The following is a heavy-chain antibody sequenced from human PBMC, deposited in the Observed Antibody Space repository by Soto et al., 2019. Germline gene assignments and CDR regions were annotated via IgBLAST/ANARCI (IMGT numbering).Heavy chain of an antibody. CDR3: ARGRYGDY. CDR1: GYGFTTYG. Sequence: QVHLVQSGAEVKKPGASVKVSCKGSGYGFTTYGITWVRQAPGQGLAWMAWISAHNGNTNYAQKLQGRVTVTRDTSTSTAYMELRSMRSDDTAVYSCARGRYGDYWGQGALVTVS. CDR2: ISAHNGNT. D-gene: IGHD1-1*01. J-gene: IGHJ4*02. V-gene: IGHV1-18*01.